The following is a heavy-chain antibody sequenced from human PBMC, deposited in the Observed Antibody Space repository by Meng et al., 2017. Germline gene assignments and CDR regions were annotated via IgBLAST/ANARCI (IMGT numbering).Heavy chain of an antibody. CDR2: ISYDGSNK. V-gene: IGHV3-30*15. CDR1: GCTISSYA. Sequence: QVERVESGGGVVQPERSLRLSCAASGCTISSYAMHWVRQATGKGLGWVAVISYDGSNKYYADSVKGRFTISRDNSKNTLYLQMSRLRAEDTAVYYCARAEYYYDSSDYWGQGTLVTVSS. J-gene: IGHJ4*02. CDR3: ARAEYYYDSSDY. D-gene: IGHD3-22*01.